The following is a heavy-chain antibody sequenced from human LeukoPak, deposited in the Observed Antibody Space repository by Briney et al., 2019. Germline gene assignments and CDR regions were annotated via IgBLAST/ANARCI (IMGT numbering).Heavy chain of an antibody. Sequence: SETLSLTCTVSGDSISSGDYYWSWIRQPPGKGLEWIGYIYYTGSTNYNPSLKSRVTISVDTFKNQFSLRLSSVTAADTAVYYCARIAYSGYDFRGGADYWGQGALVTVSS. V-gene: IGHV4-61*08. CDR3: ARIAYSGYDFRGGADY. CDR2: IYYTGST. J-gene: IGHJ4*02. CDR1: GDSISSGDYY. D-gene: IGHD5-12*01.